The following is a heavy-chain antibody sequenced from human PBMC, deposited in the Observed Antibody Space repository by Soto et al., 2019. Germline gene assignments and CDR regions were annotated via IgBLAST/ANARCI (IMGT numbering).Heavy chain of an antibody. CDR1: GFIFENFG. V-gene: IGHV3-21*01. D-gene: IGHD2-2*02. Sequence: PGGSLRLSCAASGFIFENFGMSWVRQAPGKGLEWISSISGSGFKKYYADSVKGRFTISRDNAKNSLYLQMNSLRAEDTAVYYCAREEYCSSTSCYTMENYYYYYGMDVWGQGTTVTVSS. J-gene: IGHJ6*02. CDR2: ISGSGFKK. CDR3: AREEYCSSTSCYTMENYYYYYGMDV.